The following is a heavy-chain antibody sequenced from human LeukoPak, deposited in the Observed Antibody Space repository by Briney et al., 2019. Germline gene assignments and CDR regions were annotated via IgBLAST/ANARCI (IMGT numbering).Heavy chain of an antibody. D-gene: IGHD6-13*01. CDR1: GVSISSYY. CDR2: IYYSGST. Sequence: SETLSLTCTVSGVSISSYYWSWIRQPPGKGLEWIGYIYYSGSTNYNPSLKSRVTISVDTSKNQFSLKLSSVTAADTAVYYCARGVREEQLVRTGYFDYWGQGTLVTVSS. CDR3: ARGVREEQLVRTGYFDY. J-gene: IGHJ4*02. V-gene: IGHV4-59*12.